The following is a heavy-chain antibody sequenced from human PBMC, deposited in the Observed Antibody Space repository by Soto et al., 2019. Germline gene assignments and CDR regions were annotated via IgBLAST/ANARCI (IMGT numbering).Heavy chain of an antibody. CDR1: GGSFSGHY. CDR3: ATGYSSSRGLFDP. Sequence: PSETLSLTCAVYGGSFSGHYWTWIRQPPGKGLEWIGEINHSGSTNYNPPLKSRVTISVDTSKNQFSLNLNSVTAADTAVYYCATGYSSSRGLFDPWGQGTLVIVSS. CDR2: INHSGST. D-gene: IGHD6-13*01. V-gene: IGHV4-34*01. J-gene: IGHJ5*02.